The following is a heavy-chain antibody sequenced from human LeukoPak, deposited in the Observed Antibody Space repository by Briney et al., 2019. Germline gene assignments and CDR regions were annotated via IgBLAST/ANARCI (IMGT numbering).Heavy chain of an antibody. D-gene: IGHD2-2*01. CDR2: INQDASEK. CDR3: ARGRRVPAAMGNWFDP. Sequence: GGSLRLSCTASGFTFSSYWMSWVRQAPGEGLEWVANINQDASEKYYVDSVKGRFTISRDNAKNSLYLQMNSLRAEDTAVYYCARGRRVPAAMGNWFDPWGEGTLVTVSS. J-gene: IGHJ5*02. CDR1: GFTFSSYW. V-gene: IGHV3-7*01.